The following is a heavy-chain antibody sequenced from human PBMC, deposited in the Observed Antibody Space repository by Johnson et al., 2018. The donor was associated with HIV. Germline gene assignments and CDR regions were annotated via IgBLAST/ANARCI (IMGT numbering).Heavy chain of an antibody. J-gene: IGHJ3*02. D-gene: IGHD6-13*01. Sequence: QVQLVESGGGVVQPGRSLRLSCAASGFTFSSYTMHWVRQAPGKGLEWVAVISYDGSNRYYADSVKGRFTISRDNSKNTLFLQMNSLRVEDTAVYYCATRQQLVPGAFDIWGQGTMVTVSS. CDR3: ATRQQLVPGAFDI. CDR1: GFTFSSYT. CDR2: ISYDGSNR. V-gene: IGHV3-30*04.